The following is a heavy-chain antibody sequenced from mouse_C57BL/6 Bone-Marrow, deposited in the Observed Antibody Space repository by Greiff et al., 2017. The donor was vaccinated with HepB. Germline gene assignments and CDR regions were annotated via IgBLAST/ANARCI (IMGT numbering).Heavy chain of an antibody. CDR1: GYTFTDYY. CDR2: IYPNNGGT. D-gene: IGHD2-13*01. J-gene: IGHJ2*01. Sequence: EVQLQQSGPELVKPGASVKLSCKASGYTFTDYYMNWVKQSPGKSLEWIGDIYPNNGGTSYKQKFMGKATLTVDKSSSTASRERRSLTSEDAAVYYGARRDGDYPHVDYGGQGTTLTGSS. CDR3: ARRDGDYPHVDY. V-gene: IGHV1-26*01.